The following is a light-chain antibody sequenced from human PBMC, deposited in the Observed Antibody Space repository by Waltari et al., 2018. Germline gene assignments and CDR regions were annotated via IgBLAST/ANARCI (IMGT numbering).Light chain of an antibody. CDR2: EVS. CDR3: CSYAGNGIVM. CDR1: NPNIGQYNV. V-gene: IGLV2-23*02. Sequence: QPALTQPASVSGSPGQSLTISCPATNPNIGQYNVASWYQQHPGKAPKVIIYEVSKWPSGISNRFSGSKSGNTASLTISGLQAEDEADYYCCSYAGNGIVMFGGGTKL. J-gene: IGLJ3*02.